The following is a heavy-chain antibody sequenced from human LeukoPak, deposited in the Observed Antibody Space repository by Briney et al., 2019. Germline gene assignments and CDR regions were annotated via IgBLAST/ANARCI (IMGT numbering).Heavy chain of an antibody. D-gene: IGHD4-23*01. CDR1: GGTFSSYA. CDR2: IIPIFGTA. Sequence: ASVKVSCKASGGTFSSYAISWVRQAPGQGVEWMGGIIPIFGTANYAQKFQGRVTITADESTSTAYMELSSLRSEDTAVYYCATDYGGNGDAFDIWGQGTMVTVSS. V-gene: IGHV1-69*13. CDR3: ATDYGGNGDAFDI. J-gene: IGHJ3*02.